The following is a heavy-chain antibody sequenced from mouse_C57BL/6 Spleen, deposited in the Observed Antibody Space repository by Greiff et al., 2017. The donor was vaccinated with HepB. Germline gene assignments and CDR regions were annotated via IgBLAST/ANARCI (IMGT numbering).Heavy chain of an antibody. J-gene: IGHJ2*01. V-gene: IGHV1-52*01. D-gene: IGHD2-2*01. CDR2: IDPSDSET. Sequence: VQLQQPGAELVRPGSSVKLSCKASGYTFTSYWMHWVKQRPIQGLEWIGNIDPSDSETHYNQKFKDKATLTVDKSSSTAYMQLSSLTSEDSAVYYCARRQMVTNYFDYWGQGTTLTVSS. CDR3: ARRQMVTNYFDY. CDR1: GYTFTSYW.